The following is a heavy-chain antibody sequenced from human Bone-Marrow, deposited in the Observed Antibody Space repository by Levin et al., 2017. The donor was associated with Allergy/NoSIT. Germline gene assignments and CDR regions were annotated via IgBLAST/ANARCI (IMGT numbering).Heavy chain of an antibody. V-gene: IGHV4-31*03. CDR2: IYYSGST. D-gene: IGHD5-12*01. Sequence: SQTLSLTCTVSGGSISSGGYYWSWIRQHPGKGLEWIGYIYYSGSTYYNPSLKSRVTISVDTSKNQFSLKLSSVTAADTAVYYCARAPPVDIVATWGPGPFDYWGQGTLVTVSS. J-gene: IGHJ4*02. CDR3: ARAPPVDIVATWGPGPFDY. CDR1: GGSISSGGYY.